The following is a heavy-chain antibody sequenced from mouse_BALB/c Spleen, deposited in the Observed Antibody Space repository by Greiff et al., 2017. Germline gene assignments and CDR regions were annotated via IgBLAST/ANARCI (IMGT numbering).Heavy chain of an antibody. CDR2: ISSGSSTI. CDR3: AREEVRRGYYAMDY. Sequence: EVHLVESGGGLVQPGGSRKLSCAASGFTFSSFGMHWVRQAPEKGLEWVAYISSGSSTIYYADTVKGRFTISRDNPKNTLFLQMTSLRSEDTAMYYCAREEVRRGYYAMDYWGQGTSVTVSS. J-gene: IGHJ4*01. V-gene: IGHV5-17*02. CDR1: GFTFSSFG. D-gene: IGHD2-14*01.